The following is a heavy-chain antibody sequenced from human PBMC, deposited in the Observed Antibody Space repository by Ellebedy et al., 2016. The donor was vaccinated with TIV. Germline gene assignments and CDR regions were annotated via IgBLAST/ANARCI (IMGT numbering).Heavy chain of an antibody. J-gene: IGHJ5*02. D-gene: IGHD2-15*01. V-gene: IGHV3-23*01. Sequence: GGSLRLXXAASGFTFSTYSMDWVRQAPGKGLEWVSAISGSGTTIYYADSVKGRFTISRDNSKNTLYLQMNSLRVEDTAVYYCVSGGARQLVSWGQGTLVTVSS. CDR1: GFTFSTYS. CDR2: ISGSGTTI. CDR3: VSGGARQLVS.